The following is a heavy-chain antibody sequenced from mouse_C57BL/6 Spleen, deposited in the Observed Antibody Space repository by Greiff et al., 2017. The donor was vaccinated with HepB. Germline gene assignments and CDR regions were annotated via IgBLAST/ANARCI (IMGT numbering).Heavy chain of an antibody. V-gene: IGHV1-4*01. Sequence: QVQLQQSGAELARPGASVKMSCKASGYTFTSYTMHWVKQRPGQGLEWIGYINPSSGSTKYNQKFKDKATLTADKSSSTAYMQLSSLTSEDSAVYYCARTGAITTVVAPFDYWGQGTTLTVAS. D-gene: IGHD1-1*01. CDR2: INPSSGST. CDR1: GYTFTSYT. CDR3: ARTGAITTVVAPFDY. J-gene: IGHJ2*01.